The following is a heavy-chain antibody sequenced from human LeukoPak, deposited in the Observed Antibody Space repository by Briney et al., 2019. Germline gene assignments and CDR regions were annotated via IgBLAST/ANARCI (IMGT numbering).Heavy chain of an antibody. CDR2: IFYNGTT. D-gene: IGHD5-18*01. J-gene: IGHJ4*02. CDR1: GGSIISYGYY. Sequence: SETLSLTCSVSGGSIISYGYYWTWIRQYPGKGLEWIGNIFYNGTTYYNPSCKGRVTVSGDTSKNQFSLNLNSLTAADKAVYYCARDRMDTALAFFFDYWGQGTLVTVSS. CDR3: ARDRMDTALAFFFDY. V-gene: IGHV4-31*03.